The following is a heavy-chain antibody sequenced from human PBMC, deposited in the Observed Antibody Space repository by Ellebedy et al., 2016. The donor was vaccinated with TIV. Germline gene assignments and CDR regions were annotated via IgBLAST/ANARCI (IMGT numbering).Heavy chain of an antibody. D-gene: IGHD2-21*01. CDR1: GFTFSSYW. J-gene: IGHJ4*02. Sequence: ETLSLTCAASGFTFSSYWMHWVRQAPGKGLVWVSRINSDGSSTSYADSVKGRFTISRDNAKNTLYLQMNSLRAEDTAVYYCARDKGVVDYWGQGTLVTVSS. CDR3: ARDKGVVDY. V-gene: IGHV3-74*01. CDR2: INSDGSST.